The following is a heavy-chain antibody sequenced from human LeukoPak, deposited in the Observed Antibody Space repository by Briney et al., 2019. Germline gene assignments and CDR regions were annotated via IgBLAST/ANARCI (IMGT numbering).Heavy chain of an antibody. D-gene: IGHD1-26*01. V-gene: IGHV3-23*01. CDR2: ISGSGGST. CDR3: AKDPIYSFSGSYTPLDY. J-gene: IGHJ4*02. CDR1: GFTFSSYA. Sequence: QTGGSLRLSCAASGFTFSSYAMSWVRQAPGKGLEWVSAISGSGGSTYYADSVKGRFTISRDNSKNTLYLQMNSLRAEDTAVYYCAKDPIYSFSGSYTPLDYWGQGTLVTVSS.